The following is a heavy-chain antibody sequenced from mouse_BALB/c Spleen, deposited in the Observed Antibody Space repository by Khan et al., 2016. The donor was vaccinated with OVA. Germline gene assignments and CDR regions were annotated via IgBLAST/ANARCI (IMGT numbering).Heavy chain of an antibody. D-gene: IGHD3-1*01. CDR1: GFNIKDYY. V-gene: IGHV14-1*02. Sequence: VRLQQSGAELVRPGALVKLSCKASGFNIKDYYMHWVKQRPEQGLEWIGWIDPENDNIIYDPKFQGKASITADTYSNTAYLQISSLTSEDTAVYYCARSGYEAWFPYWGQGTLVTVSA. CDR2: IDPENDNI. J-gene: IGHJ3*01. CDR3: ARSGYEAWFPY.